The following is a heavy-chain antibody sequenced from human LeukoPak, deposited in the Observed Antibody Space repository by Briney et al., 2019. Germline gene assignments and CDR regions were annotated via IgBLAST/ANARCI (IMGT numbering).Heavy chain of an antibody. V-gene: IGHV3-48*03. CDR1: GFTFSSYE. D-gene: IGHD1-26*01. CDR3: ARSWELRGQLGY. CDR2: ISSSGSTI. J-gene: IGHJ4*02. Sequence: GGSLRLSCAASGFTFSSYEMNWVRQAPGKGLEWVSYISSSGSTIYYADSVKGRFTISRDNAKNSLYLQMNSLRAEDTAVYYCARSWELRGQLGYWGQGTLVTVSS.